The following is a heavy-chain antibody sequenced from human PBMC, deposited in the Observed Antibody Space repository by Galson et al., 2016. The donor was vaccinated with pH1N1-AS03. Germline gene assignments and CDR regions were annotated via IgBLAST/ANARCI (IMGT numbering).Heavy chain of an antibody. CDR2: IFPGDFDT. CDR1: GYSFTNYW. Sequence: QSGAEVKKPGESLKISRKASGYSFTNYWIAWVRQMPGKGLEWMGIIFPGDFDTRYSPSFQGQVTISADKSISTAYLEWSSLTASDTAMYYCASSFTSGWNAYDAFDIWGQGTLVTVSS. CDR3: ASSFTSGWNAYDAFDI. D-gene: IGHD6-19*01. V-gene: IGHV5-51*01. J-gene: IGHJ3*02.